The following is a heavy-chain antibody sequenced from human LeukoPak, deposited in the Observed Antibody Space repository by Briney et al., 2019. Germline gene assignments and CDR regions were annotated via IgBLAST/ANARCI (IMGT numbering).Heavy chain of an antibody. CDR2: ISSSDSTT. D-gene: IGHD5-12*01. CDR1: GVTSSDYY. J-gene: IGHJ3*02. V-gene: IGHV3-11*04. Sequence: PGRSLRPSCAASGVTSSDYYMSWIRDAPREGQVRVSYISSSDSTTYYADSVKGRFTISRDNAKNSLYLQMNSLRAEDTVVYYCASLWDPLVATTGFDAFDIWGQGTMVTASS. CDR3: ASLWDPLVATTGFDAFDI.